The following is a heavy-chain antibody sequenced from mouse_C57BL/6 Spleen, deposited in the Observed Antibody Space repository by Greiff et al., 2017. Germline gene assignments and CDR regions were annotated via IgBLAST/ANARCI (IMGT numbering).Heavy chain of an antibody. CDR3: TGGYDYDRAWFAY. V-gene: IGHV6-3*01. CDR2: IRLKSDNYAT. CDR1: GFTFSNYW. D-gene: IGHD2-4*01. J-gene: IGHJ3*01. Sequence: EVKLMESGGGLVQPGGSMKLSCVASGFTFSNYWMNWVRQSPEKGLEWVAQIRLKSDNYATHYAESVKGRFTISRDDYKSSVYLQMNNLRAEDTGIYYCTGGYDYDRAWFAYWGQGTLGTVSA.